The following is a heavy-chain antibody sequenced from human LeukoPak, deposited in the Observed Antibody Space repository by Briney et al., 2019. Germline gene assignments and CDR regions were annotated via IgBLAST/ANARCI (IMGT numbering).Heavy chain of an antibody. J-gene: IGHJ4*02. V-gene: IGHV3-53*01. CDR3: AREVGYSSGWYLDY. CDR2: IYSGGST. D-gene: IGHD6-19*01. Sequence: PGGSLRLSCAASGFTFSSYWMTWVRQAPGKGLEWVSVIYSGGSTYYADSVKGRFTISRDNSKNTLYLQMNSLRAEDTAVYYCAREVGYSSGWYLDYWGQGTLATVSS. CDR1: GFTFSSYW.